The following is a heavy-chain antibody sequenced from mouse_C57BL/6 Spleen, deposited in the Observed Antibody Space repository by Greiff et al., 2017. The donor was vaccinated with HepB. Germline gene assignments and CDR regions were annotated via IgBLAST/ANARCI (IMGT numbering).Heavy chain of an antibody. D-gene: IGHD2-4*01. J-gene: IGHJ4*01. Sequence: VQLQESGPELVKPGASVKLSCTASGYTFTSYDINWVKQRPGKGLEWIGWIYPRDGSTKYNEKFKGKATLTVDTSSSTAYMELHSLTSEDSAVYFCARVYYEYDGYYAMDYWGQGTSVTVSS. CDR1: GYTFTSYD. CDR2: IYPRDGST. CDR3: ARVYYEYDGYYAMDY. V-gene: IGHV1-85*01.